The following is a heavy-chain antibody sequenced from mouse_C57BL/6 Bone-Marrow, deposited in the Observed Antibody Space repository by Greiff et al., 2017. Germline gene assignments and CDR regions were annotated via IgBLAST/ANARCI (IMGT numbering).Heavy chain of an antibody. D-gene: IGHD1-1*01. CDR2: ICGVCST. CDR1: GFSLTSYG. Sequence: VKLLESGPGLVAPSQSLSITCTASGFSLTSYGVDWVRQSPGKGLEWLGVICGVCSTNYNSALKSRLSISKDNSKSQVFFKMSRLQTDDTAMYYCARSSHYYAMDYWGQGTSVTVSS. CDR3: ARSSHYYAMDY. V-gene: IGHV2-6*01. J-gene: IGHJ4*01.